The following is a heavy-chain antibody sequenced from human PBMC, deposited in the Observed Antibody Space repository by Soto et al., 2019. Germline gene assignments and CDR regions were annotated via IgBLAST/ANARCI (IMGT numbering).Heavy chain of an antibody. J-gene: IGHJ6*03. Sequence: QVQLVQSGAEVKKPGASVKVSCKASGYTFTSYYMHWVRQAPGQGLEWMGIINPSGGSTSYAQKFQGRDTMTRDTSRSTVYMELRSLRSEETAVYCCARGGRYYYYLDVWGKGTTVTVSS. CDR2: INPSGGST. V-gene: IGHV1-46*03. CDR3: ARGGRYYYYLDV. CDR1: GYTFTSYY.